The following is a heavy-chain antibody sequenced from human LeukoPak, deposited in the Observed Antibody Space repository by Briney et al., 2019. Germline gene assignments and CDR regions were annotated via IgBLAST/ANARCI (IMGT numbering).Heavy chain of an antibody. J-gene: IGHJ3*02. D-gene: IGHD3-3*01. V-gene: IGHV3-30*03. CDR2: ISYDGSNK. Sequence: PGGSLRLSCAASGFTFSSYGMHWVRQAPGKGLEWVAVISYDGSNKYYADSVKGRFTISRDNSKNTLYLQMNSLRAEDTAVYYCARDRPPRVDYAFDIWGQGTMVTVSS. CDR3: ARDRPPRVDYAFDI. CDR1: GFTFSSYG.